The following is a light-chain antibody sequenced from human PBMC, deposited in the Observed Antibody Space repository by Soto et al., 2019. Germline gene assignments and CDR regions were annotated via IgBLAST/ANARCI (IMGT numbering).Light chain of an antibody. Sequence: IQLTQSPSSLSASVGDRVTITCRASQGISSSLAWYQQKPGKAPRLLISRVSTLQSGVPSRFSGSGSATDFTLTISSLQPEDFATYYCQQVNSYPPTFGQGTRLEI. CDR3: QQVNSYPPT. J-gene: IGKJ5*01. CDR1: QGISSS. V-gene: IGKV1-9*01. CDR2: RVS.